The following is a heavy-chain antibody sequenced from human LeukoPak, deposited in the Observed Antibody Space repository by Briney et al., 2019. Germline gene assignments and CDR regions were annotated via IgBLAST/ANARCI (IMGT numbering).Heavy chain of an antibody. J-gene: IGHJ4*02. CDR3: ASGKWSGYLNYFDY. CDR2: ISSSGSTI. V-gene: IGHV3-48*04. CDR1: GFTFSSYW. D-gene: IGHD3-3*01. Sequence: GGSLRLSCAASGFTFSSYWMHWVRQAPGKGLEWVSYISSSGSTIYYADSVKGRFTISRDNAKNSLYLQMNSLRAEDTAVYYCASGKWSGYLNYFDYWGQGTLVTVSS.